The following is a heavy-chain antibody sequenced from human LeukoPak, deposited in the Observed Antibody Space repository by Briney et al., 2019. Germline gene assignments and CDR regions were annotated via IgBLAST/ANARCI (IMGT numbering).Heavy chain of an antibody. V-gene: IGHV4-61*05. CDR3: ARFYYYYYYMDV. J-gene: IGHJ6*03. CDR1: GASISGSGYY. CDR2: IYYSGST. Sequence: PSETLSLTCTVSGASISGSGYYWGWIRQPPGKGLEWIGYIYYSGSTNYNPSLKSRVTISVDTSKNQFYLKLSSVTAADTAVYYCARFYYYYYYMDVWGKGTTVTVSS.